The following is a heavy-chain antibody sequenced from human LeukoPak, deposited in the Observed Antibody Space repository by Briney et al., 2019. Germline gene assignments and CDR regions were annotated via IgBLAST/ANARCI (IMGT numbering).Heavy chain of an antibody. CDR1: GYTFTSYG. J-gene: IGHJ4*02. V-gene: IGHV1-18*01. D-gene: IGHD6-19*01. Sequence: ASVKVSCKASGYTFTSYGISWVRQAPGQGLEWMGWISAYNGNTNYAQKLQGRVTMTTDTSTSTAYMELRSLRSDDTAVYYCVRMYSSGWYGHNYFDYWGQGTLVTVSS. CDR3: VRMYSSGWYGHNYFDY. CDR2: ISAYNGNT.